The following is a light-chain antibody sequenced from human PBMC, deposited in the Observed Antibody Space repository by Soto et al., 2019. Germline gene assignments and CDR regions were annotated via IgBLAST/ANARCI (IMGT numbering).Light chain of an antibody. CDR2: RNN. J-gene: IGLJ3*02. Sequence: QSVLTQPPSASGTPGQRVTISCSGSSSNIGSNYVYWYQQFPGTAPKLLIYRNNQRPSGVPDRFSGSKSGTSASLAISGLRSEDEADYHCAAWDDSLSGWVFGGGTTLTVL. CDR3: AAWDDSLSGWV. CDR1: SSNIGSNY. V-gene: IGLV1-47*01.